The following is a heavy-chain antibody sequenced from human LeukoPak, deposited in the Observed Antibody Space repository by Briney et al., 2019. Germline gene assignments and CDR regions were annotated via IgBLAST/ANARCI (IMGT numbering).Heavy chain of an antibody. J-gene: IGHJ4*02. CDR2: MYISGNT. V-gene: IGHV4-4*07. CDR1: GDSISSYY. CDR3: ARDGWNGYNQFDY. D-gene: IGHD5-24*01. Sequence: SETLSLTCTVSGDSISSYYWSWIRQPAGKGLEWIGRMYISGNTHYNPSLKSRVIMSVDRSKNQFSLNLSSVTAADTAVYYCARDGWNGYNQFDYWGQGTLVTVSS.